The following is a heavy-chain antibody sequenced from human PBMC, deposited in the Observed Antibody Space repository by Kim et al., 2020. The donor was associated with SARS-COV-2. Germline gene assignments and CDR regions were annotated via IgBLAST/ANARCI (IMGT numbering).Heavy chain of an antibody. Sequence: GGSLRLSCAASGFHFGFYAMSWVRQAPGKRLEWVAVISGSGERTYYADSVKGRVIISRDNTKYTLYLQMNNLRDEDTAIYDCAFDFWGQGTQVTVTS. CDR3: AFDF. CDR1: GFHFGFYA. J-gene: IGHJ4*02. CDR2: ISGSGERT. V-gene: IGHV3-23*01.